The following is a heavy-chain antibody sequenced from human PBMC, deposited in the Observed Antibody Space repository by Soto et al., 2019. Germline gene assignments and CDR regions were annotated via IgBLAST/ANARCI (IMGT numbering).Heavy chain of an antibody. J-gene: IGHJ6*02. Sequence: QVQVVQSGDEVKKPGASVKVSCKASGYTFTNYGFSWVRQAPGQGLEWMGWISGYNGNTKYAEKFQGIVTITTDTSTSTDHTEVRSLRSDATAVYYCAREGQAPYYYYGMDVWGQGTAVTVSS. V-gene: IGHV1-18*01. CDR2: ISGYNGNT. CDR1: GYTFTNYG. CDR3: AREGQAPYYYYGMDV.